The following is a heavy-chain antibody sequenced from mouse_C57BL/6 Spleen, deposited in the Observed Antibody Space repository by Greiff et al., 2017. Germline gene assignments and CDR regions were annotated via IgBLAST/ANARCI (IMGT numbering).Heavy chain of an antibody. CDR2: IDPENGDT. V-gene: IGHV14-4*01. J-gene: IGHJ3*01. CDR1: GFNIKDDY. Sequence: VQLQQSGAELVRPGASVKLSCTASGFNIKDDYMHWVKQRPEQGLEWIGWIDPENGDTEYASKFQGKATITADTSSNTAYLQLSSLTSEDTAVYYCTLHYYGDAYRGQGTLVTVSA. CDR3: TLHYYGDAY. D-gene: IGHD1-1*01.